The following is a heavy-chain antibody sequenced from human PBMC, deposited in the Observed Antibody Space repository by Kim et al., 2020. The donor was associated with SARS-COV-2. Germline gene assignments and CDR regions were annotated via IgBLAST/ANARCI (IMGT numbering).Heavy chain of an antibody. D-gene: IGHD3-3*01. V-gene: IGHV1-2*02. CDR3: ARAPRDFWSGYPLDY. Sequence: ASVKVSCKASGYTFTGYYMHWVRQAPGQGLEWMGWINPNSGGTNYAQKFQGRVTMTRDTSISTAYMELSRLRSDDTAVYYCARAPRDFWSGYPLDYWGQGTLVTVSS. CDR1: GYTFTGYY. J-gene: IGHJ4*02. CDR2: INPNSGGT.